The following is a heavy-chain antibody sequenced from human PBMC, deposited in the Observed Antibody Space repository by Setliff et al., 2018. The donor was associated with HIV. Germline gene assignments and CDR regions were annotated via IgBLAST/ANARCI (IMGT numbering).Heavy chain of an antibody. CDR2: ITYSGSA. CDR3: VRGDYGYNGKGFDY. V-gene: IGHV4-30-4*08. CDR1: GGSISSDDYY. D-gene: IGHD4-17*01. J-gene: IGHJ4*02. Sequence: PSETLSLTCTVSGGSISSDDYYWDWIRQPPGKGLEWIGYITYSGSAYYNPSLKSRVTISIDTSNNQISLRLSSVTAADTAMYSCVRGDYGYNGKGFDYLGPGTLVTVSS.